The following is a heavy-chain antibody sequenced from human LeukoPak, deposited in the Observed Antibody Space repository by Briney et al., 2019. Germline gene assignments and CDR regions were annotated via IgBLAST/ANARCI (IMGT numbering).Heavy chain of an antibody. CDR3: AKVPLSSSGWDREYYFDY. V-gene: IGHV3-30*02. CDR2: IRSDASNQ. CDR1: GFTFSSYG. Sequence: GGSLRLSCAASGFTFSSYGMHWVRQAPGKGLEWVAFIRSDASNQYYADSVKGRFTISRDNSKNTLYLQMNSLRAEGTAVYYCAKVPLSSSGWDREYYFDYWGQGTLVTVSS. J-gene: IGHJ4*02. D-gene: IGHD6-19*01.